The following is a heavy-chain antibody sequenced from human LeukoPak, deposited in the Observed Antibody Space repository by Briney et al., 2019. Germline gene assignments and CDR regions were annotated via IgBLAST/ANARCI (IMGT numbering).Heavy chain of an antibody. CDR1: GGSFSGYY. D-gene: IGHD6-6*01. CDR2: INHSGST. Sequence: SETLTLTCAVDGGSFSGYYWSWIRQPPGKGLEWIGEINHSGSTNYNPSLKSRVTISVDTSKNQFSLKLSSVTAADTAVYYCARGPIAARRSYYFDYWGQGTLVTVSS. J-gene: IGHJ4*02. V-gene: IGHV4-34*01. CDR3: ARGPIAARRSYYFDY.